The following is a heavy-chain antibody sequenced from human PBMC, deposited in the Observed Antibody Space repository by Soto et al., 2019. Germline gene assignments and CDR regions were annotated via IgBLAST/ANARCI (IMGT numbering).Heavy chain of an antibody. CDR3: ARSQGSSTSLEIYYYYYYGMDV. D-gene: IGHD2-2*01. CDR2: IIPISGTA. Sequence: QVQLVQSGAEVKKPGSSVKVSCKASGGTFSSYAISWVRQAPGQGLEWMGGIIPISGTANYAQKFQGRGPITADESTRTAYMELSSRRSEDTAVYYCARSQGSSTSLEIYYYYYYGMDVWGQGTTVTVSS. J-gene: IGHJ6*02. CDR1: GGTFSSYA. V-gene: IGHV1-69*01.